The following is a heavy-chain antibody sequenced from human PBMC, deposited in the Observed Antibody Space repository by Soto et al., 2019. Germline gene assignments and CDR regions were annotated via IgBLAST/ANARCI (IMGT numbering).Heavy chain of an antibody. Sequence: GGSLRLSCAASGFTFSRYGLHWVRQAPGKGLERVAFITYDGSDKFYADSVKGRFTISRDTSKNTLYLQMNSQRAEDTAVHYCARVLGGYPNFYCWGQGSLFTVSS. CDR3: ARVLGGYPNFYC. V-gene: IGHV3-30-3*01. CDR1: GFTFSRYG. CDR2: ITYDGSDK. D-gene: IGHD3-22*01. J-gene: IGHJ4*02.